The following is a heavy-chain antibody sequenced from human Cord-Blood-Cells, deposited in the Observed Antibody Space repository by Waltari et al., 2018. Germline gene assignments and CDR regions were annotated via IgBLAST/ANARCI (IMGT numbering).Heavy chain of an antibody. CDR3: ARDFQYYGGNYYYGMDV. CDR2: INPSRGGT. V-gene: IGHV1-2*02. J-gene: IGHJ6*02. CDR1: GYTFTGYY. Sequence: QVQLVQSGAEVKKPGASVKVSCKASGYTFTGYYMHWVRQAPGQGLEWMGWINPSRGGTNYAQKFQGRVTMTRDTSISPAYMELSRLRSDDTAVYYCARDFQYYGGNYYYGMDVWGQGTTVTVSS. D-gene: IGHD4-17*01.